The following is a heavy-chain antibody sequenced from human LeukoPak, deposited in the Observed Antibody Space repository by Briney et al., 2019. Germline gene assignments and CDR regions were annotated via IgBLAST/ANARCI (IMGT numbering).Heavy chain of an antibody. CDR3: AKEDVAVASRVDY. CDR2: ISYDGSNK. Sequence: PGGSLRLSCAASGFTFSSYAMHWVRQAPGKGLEWVAVISYDGSNKYYADSVKGRFTISRDNSKNTLYLQMNSLRAEDTAVYHCAKEDVAVASRVDYWGQGTLVTVSS. J-gene: IGHJ4*02. CDR1: GFTFSSYA. D-gene: IGHD6-19*01. V-gene: IGHV3-30*04.